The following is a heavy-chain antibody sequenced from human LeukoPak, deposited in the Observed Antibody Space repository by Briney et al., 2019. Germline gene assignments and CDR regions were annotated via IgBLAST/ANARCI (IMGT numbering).Heavy chain of an antibody. CDR1: GGSISSYS. CDR2: IYYSGST. J-gene: IGHJ3*02. CDR3: ARANDYGDFGPGAFDI. V-gene: IGHV4-59*12. D-gene: IGHD4-17*01. Sequence: SETLSLTCTVSGGSISSYSWSWIRQPPGKGLEWIGYIYYSGSTYYNPSLKSRVTISVDTSKNQFSLKLSSVTAADTAVYYCARANDYGDFGPGAFDIWGQGTMVTVSS.